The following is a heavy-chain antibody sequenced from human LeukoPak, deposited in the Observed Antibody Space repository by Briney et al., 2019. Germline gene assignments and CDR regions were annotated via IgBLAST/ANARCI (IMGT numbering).Heavy chain of an antibody. CDR2: IKSKTDGGTT. Sequence: GGSLRLSCAASGFTFSSYSMNWVRQAPGKGLEWVGRIKSKTDGGTTDYAAPVKGRFTISRDDSKNTLYLQMNSLKTEDTAVYYCTTLQRINAFDIWGQGTMVTVSS. J-gene: IGHJ3*02. CDR1: GFTFSSYS. D-gene: IGHD4-11*01. CDR3: TTLQRINAFDI. V-gene: IGHV3-15*01.